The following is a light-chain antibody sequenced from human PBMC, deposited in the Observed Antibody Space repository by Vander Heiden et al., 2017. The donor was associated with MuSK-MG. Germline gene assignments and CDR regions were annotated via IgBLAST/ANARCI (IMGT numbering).Light chain of an antibody. V-gene: IGKV1-5*03. J-gene: IGKJ1*01. CDR3: QQYYTSRT. CDR2: KAS. Sequence: DIQMTQSPSTLSASVGDRVTITCRASQTINWRLAWYQHKPGNAPKLLIYKASTLQSGVPSRLSGSGSGTEFTLIIASRQPDDFGTYYGQQYYTSRTLGKGTKVKIK. CDR1: QTINWR.